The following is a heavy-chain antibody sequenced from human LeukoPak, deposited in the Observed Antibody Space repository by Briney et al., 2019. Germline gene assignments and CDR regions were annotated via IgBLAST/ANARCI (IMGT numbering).Heavy chain of an antibody. CDR1: GGSISSYY. CDR3: AGSQGEYYFIDV. CDR2: IYTSGST. Sequence: SETLSLTCTVSGGSISSYYWSWIRQPAGKGLEWIGRIYTSGSTNYNPSLKSRVTISVDTSQNQFTLKLTSLTAADTAVYYCAGSQGEYYFIDVWGKGTTVTVSS. V-gene: IGHV4-4*07. D-gene: IGHD3-16*01. J-gene: IGHJ6*03.